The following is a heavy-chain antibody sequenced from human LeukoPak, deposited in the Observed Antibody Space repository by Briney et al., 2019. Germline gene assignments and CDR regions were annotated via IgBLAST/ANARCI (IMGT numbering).Heavy chain of an antibody. CDR1: GGSFSGYY. V-gene: IGHV4-34*01. CDR2: INHSGST. CDR3: ARVRGIAAAGRYFQH. J-gene: IGHJ1*01. D-gene: IGHD6-13*01. Sequence: PSETLSLTCAVYGGSFSGYYWSWIRQPPGKGLEWIGEINHSGSTNYNPSLKSRVTISVDTSKDQFSLKLSPVTAADTAVYYCARVRGIAAAGRYFQHWGQGTLVTVSS.